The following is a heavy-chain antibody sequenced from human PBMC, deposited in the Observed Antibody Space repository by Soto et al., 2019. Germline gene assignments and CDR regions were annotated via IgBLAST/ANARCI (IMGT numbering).Heavy chain of an antibody. CDR2: ISSNGGST. D-gene: IGHD2-15*01. CDR1: GFTFSSYA. J-gene: IGHJ3*02. V-gene: IGHV3-64*01. Sequence: EVQLVESGGGLVQPGGSLRLSCAASGFTFSSYAMHWVRQAPGKGLEYVSAISSNGGSTYYANCVKGRFTISRDNSKNTLYLQMVRLRAEDMAVYYCARDACSGGSCYPGAFDIWGQGTMVTVSS. CDR3: ARDACSGGSCYPGAFDI.